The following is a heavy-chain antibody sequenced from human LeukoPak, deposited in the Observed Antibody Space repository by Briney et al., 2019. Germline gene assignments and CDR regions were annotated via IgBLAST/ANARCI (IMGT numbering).Heavy chain of an antibody. Sequence: GGSLRLSCAASGFTFSSYSMNWVRQAPGKGLEWVSSISSSSSYMYYADSVKGRFTISRDNAKNSLYLQMNSLRAEDTAVYYCARGESYYPYRGDTYYFDYWGQGTLVTVS. CDR2: ISSSSSYM. J-gene: IGHJ4*02. CDR1: GFTFSSYS. CDR3: ARGESYYPYRGDTYYFDY. D-gene: IGHD1-26*01. V-gene: IGHV3-21*01.